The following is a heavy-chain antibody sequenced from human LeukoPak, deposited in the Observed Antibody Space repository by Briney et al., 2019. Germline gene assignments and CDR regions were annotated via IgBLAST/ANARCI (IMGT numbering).Heavy chain of an antibody. V-gene: IGHV1-58*01. CDR3: ARDYGGNSGWFDP. Sequence: SVKVSCKASGFTFTSSAVQWVRQARGQRLEWIGWIVVGSGNTNYAQKFQERVTITRDMSTSTAYMELSSLRSEDTAVYYCARDYGGNSGWFDPWGQGTLVTVSS. CDR2: IVVGSGNT. J-gene: IGHJ5*02. D-gene: IGHD4-23*01. CDR1: GFTFTSSA.